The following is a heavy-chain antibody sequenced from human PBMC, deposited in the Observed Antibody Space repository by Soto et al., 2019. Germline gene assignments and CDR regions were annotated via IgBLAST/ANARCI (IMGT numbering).Heavy chain of an antibody. D-gene: IGHD3-16*01. V-gene: IGHV4-34*01. Sequence: SETLSLTCAVYGGSFSGYYWSWIRQPPGKGLEWIGEINHSGSTNYNPSLKSRVTISVDTSKNQFSLKLSSVTAADTAVYYCARGPSLPHPGWGGGYYFDYWGQGTLVTVSS. J-gene: IGHJ4*02. CDR2: INHSGST. CDR3: ARGPSLPHPGWGGGYYFDY. CDR1: GGSFSGYY.